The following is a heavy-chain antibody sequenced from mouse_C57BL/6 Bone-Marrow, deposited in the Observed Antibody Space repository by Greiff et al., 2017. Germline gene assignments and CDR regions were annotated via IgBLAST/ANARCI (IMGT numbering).Heavy chain of an antibody. CDR1: GFTFSSYG. CDR3: ARQDYYRTWFAY. CDR2: ISSGGSYT. V-gene: IGHV5-6*01. Sequence: EVQLVESGGDLVKPGGSLKLSCAASGFTFSSYGMSWVRQTPDKRLEWVAPISSGGSYTYYPDSVKGRFTISRDNAKNTLYLQMSSLKSEDTAMYYCARQDYYRTWFAYWGQGTLVTVSA. J-gene: IGHJ3*01. D-gene: IGHD1-1*01.